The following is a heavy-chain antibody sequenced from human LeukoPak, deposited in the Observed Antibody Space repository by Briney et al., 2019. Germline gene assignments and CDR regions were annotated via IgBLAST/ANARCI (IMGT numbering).Heavy chain of an antibody. V-gene: IGHV3-30-3*01. CDR1: GFTFSSYT. Sequence: GRSLRLSCAASGFTFSSYTMHWVRQAPGKGLEWVAVISYDGSNKYYADSVKGRFTISRDNSKNTLYLQMNSLRAEDTAVYYCAGPIFGVVMNPLDYWGQGTLVTVSS. CDR2: ISYDGSNK. CDR3: AGPIFGVVMNPLDY. D-gene: IGHD3-3*01. J-gene: IGHJ4*02.